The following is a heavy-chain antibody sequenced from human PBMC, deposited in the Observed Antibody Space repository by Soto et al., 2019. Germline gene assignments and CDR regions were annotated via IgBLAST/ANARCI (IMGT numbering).Heavy chain of an antibody. V-gene: IGHV4-30-2*01. D-gene: IGHD2-2*02. CDR1: GGSISSSGYS. J-gene: IGHJ5*02. CDR3: ARVRPYTAYWFDP. Sequence: NPSETLSLTCTVSGGSISSSGYSWTWIRQPPGKGLEWIGYIYPTGNTYYSPSLNSRVTISVNKSENQLSLKLYSVTAADTAVYYCARVRPYTAYWFDPWGQGILVTVSS. CDR2: IYPTGNT.